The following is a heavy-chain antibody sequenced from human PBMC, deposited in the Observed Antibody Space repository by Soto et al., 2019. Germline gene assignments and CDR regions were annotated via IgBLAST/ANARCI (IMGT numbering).Heavy chain of an antibody. V-gene: IGHV1-46*01. CDR1: GYTFTSYY. Sequence: ASVKVSWEASGYTFTSYYMHWVRQAPGQGLEWMGIINPSGGSTSYAQKFQGRVTMTRDTSTSTVYMELSSLRSEDTAVYYCARVLLRYYGSGSYYNPPGYWGQGTLVTVSS. D-gene: IGHD3-10*01. J-gene: IGHJ4*02. CDR3: ARVLLRYYGSGSYYNPPGY. CDR2: INPSGGST.